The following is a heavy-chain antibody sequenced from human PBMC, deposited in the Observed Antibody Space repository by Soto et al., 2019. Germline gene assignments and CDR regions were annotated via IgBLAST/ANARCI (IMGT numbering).Heavy chain of an antibody. CDR1: GGSISSYY. CDR3: ARAERNYGDPYYYYYGMDV. V-gene: IGHV4-59*01. J-gene: IGHJ6*02. Sequence: SETLSLTCTVSGGSISSYYWSWIRQPPGKGLEWIGYIYYSGSTNYNPSLKSRVTISVDTSKNQFSLRLSSVTAADTAVYYCARAERNYGDPYYYYYGMDVWGQGTTVTVSS. CDR2: IYYSGST. D-gene: IGHD4-17*01.